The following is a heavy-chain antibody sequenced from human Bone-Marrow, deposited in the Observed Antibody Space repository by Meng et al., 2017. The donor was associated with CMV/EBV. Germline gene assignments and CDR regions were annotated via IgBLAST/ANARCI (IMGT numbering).Heavy chain of an antibody. CDR1: GYTFTSYY. CDR3: ARVNRWELNDGNWFDP. D-gene: IGHD1-26*01. V-gene: IGHV1-69*04. CDR2: IIPILGIA. Sequence: SVKVSCKASGYTFTSYYMHWVRQAPGQGLEWMGRIIPILGIANYAQKFQGRVTITADKSTSTAYMELSSLRSEDTAVYYCARVNRWELNDGNWFDPWGQGTRVTGYS. J-gene: IGHJ5*02.